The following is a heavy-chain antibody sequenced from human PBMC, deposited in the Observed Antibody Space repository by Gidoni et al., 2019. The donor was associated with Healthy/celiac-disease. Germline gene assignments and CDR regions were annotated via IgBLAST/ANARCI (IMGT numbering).Heavy chain of an antibody. Sequence: EVQLVESGGGLVQPGGSLRLSCAASGFTFSSYEMNWVRQAPGKGLEWVSYISSSGSTIYYADSVKGRFTISRDNAKNSLYLQMNSLRAEDTAVYYCARALLGSGWYVFDYWGQGTLVTVSS. CDR3: ARALLGSGWYVFDY. V-gene: IGHV3-48*03. D-gene: IGHD6-19*01. J-gene: IGHJ4*02. CDR2: ISSSGSTI. CDR1: GFTFSSYE.